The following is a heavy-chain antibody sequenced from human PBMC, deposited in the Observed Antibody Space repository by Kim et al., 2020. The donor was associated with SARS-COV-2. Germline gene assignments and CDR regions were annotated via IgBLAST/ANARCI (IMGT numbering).Heavy chain of an antibody. J-gene: IGHJ4*02. V-gene: IGHV4-59*01. Sequence: SETLSLTCTVSGGSISSYYWSWIRQPPGKGLEWIGYIYSSGSTNYNPSLKSRVTISVDTSKNQSSLKLSSVTAADTAVFYFARGKDTAMEDFDYWGQGTLVTVSS. D-gene: IGHD5-18*01. CDR3: ARGKDTAMEDFDY. CDR1: GGSISSYY. CDR2: IYSSGST.